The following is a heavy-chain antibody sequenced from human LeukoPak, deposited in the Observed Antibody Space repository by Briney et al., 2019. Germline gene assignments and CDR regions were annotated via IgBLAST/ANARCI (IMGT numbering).Heavy chain of an antibody. Sequence: GGSLRLSCAASGFTFSSYGMHWVRQAPGKGLEWVAVIWYDGSNKYYADSVKGRFAISRDNSRNTLYLQMNSLRAEDTAVYYCARDYDFWGNNWFDPWGQGTLVTVSS. CDR1: GFTFSSYG. J-gene: IGHJ5*02. CDR3: ARDYDFWGNNWFDP. V-gene: IGHV3-33*01. CDR2: IWYDGSNK. D-gene: IGHD3/OR15-3a*01.